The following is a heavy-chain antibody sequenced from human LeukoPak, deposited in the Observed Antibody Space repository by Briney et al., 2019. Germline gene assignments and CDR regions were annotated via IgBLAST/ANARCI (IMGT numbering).Heavy chain of an antibody. CDR2: ISAYNGNT. V-gene: IGHV1-18*01. Sequence: ASVKVSCKASGYTFTSYGISWVRQAPGQGLEWMGWISAYNGNTNYAQKLQGRVAMTTDTSTSTAYMELRSLRSDDTAVYYCARELYSSGWQGFDCWGQGTLVTVSS. CDR1: GYTFTSYG. D-gene: IGHD6-19*01. CDR3: ARELYSSGWQGFDC. J-gene: IGHJ4*02.